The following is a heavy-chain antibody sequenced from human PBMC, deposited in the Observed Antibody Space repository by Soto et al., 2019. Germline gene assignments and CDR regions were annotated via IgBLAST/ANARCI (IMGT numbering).Heavy chain of an antibody. CDR3: ARHEGYYGSGSYYIGY. CDR2: IYYSGST. J-gene: IGHJ4*02. D-gene: IGHD3-10*01. V-gene: IGHV4-39*01. CDR1: GGSISSSSYY. Sequence: SETLSLTCTVSGGSISSSSYYWGWIRQPPGKGLEWIGSIYYSGSTYYNPSLKSRVTISVDTSKNQFSLKLSSVTAADTAVYYCARHEGYYGSGSYYIGYWGQGTLVTVSS.